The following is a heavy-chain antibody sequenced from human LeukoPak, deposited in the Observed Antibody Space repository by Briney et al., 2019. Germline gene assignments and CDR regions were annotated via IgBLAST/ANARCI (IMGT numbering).Heavy chain of an antibody. D-gene: IGHD1-1*01. CDR3: ARGPELERFDY. CDR1: GGTFSIYA. CDR2: IIPIFGTA. J-gene: IGHJ4*02. V-gene: IGHV1-69*05. Sequence: ASVTVSCTSSGGTFSIYAISWVRQAPGQGLEWMGGIIPIFGTANYAQKFQGRVTITTDESTSTAYMELSSLRSEDTAVYYCARGPELERFDYWGQGTLVTVSS.